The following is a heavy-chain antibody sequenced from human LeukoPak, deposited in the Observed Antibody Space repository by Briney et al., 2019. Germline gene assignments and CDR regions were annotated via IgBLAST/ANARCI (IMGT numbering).Heavy chain of an antibody. CDR1: GYTFANHW. V-gene: IGHV5-51*01. CDR3: ARTRGTTLILGSPFDV. J-gene: IGHJ3*01. Sequence: GESLKISCRACGYTFANHWIIWVRQMPGKGLEWMGSIYPGDSDTRHSPSLQGLVTISADKSISTAFLQWNTLKPSDTATYYCARTRGTTLILGSPFDVWGQGTMVTVSS. CDR2: IYPGDSDT. D-gene: IGHD1-7*01.